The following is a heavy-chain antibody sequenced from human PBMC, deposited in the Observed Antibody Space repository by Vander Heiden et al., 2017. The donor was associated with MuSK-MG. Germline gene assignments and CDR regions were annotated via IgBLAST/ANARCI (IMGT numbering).Heavy chain of an antibody. Sequence: EVQLVESGGGLVKPGGSLSLSCAASGFSFTSYDMNWVRQAPGKGLEWVSSITSSSTYIYYADSVKGRFTISRDNAKNSLYLQMNSLRVEDTAVYYCARDYSGYDNWGQGTLVTVSS. J-gene: IGHJ4*02. V-gene: IGHV3-21*01. CDR2: ITSSSTYI. CDR3: ARDYSGYDN. CDR1: GFSFTSYD. D-gene: IGHD5-12*01.